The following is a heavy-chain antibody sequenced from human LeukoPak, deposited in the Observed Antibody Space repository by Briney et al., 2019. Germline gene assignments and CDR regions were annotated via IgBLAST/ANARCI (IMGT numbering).Heavy chain of an antibody. D-gene: IGHD3-10*01. J-gene: IGHJ4*02. Sequence: ASVKVSCKASGYTFTSYGISWVRQAPGEGLEWMGWISAYNGNTNYAQKLQGRVTMTTDTSTSTAYMELRSLRSDDTAVYYCARVGPITMVRGVMSPFDYWGQGTLVTVSS. CDR1: GYTFTSYG. CDR3: ARVGPITMVRGVMSPFDY. CDR2: ISAYNGNT. V-gene: IGHV1-18*01.